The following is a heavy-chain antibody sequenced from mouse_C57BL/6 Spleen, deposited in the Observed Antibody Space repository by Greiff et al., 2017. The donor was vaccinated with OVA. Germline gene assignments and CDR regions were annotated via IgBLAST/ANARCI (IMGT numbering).Heavy chain of an antibody. V-gene: IGHV1-26*01. CDR3: ARPGGYFDY. CDR2: INPNNGGT. J-gene: IGHJ2*01. Sequence: VQLQQSGPELVKPGASVKISCKASGYTFTDYYMNWVKQSHGKSLEWIGDINPNNGGTSYNQKFKGKATLTVDKSSSTAYMELRSLTSEDSAVYYCARPGGYFDYWGQGTTLTVSS. CDR1: GYTFTDYY.